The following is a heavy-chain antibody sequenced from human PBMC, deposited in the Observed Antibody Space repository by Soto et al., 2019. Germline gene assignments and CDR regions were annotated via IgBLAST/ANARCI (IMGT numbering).Heavy chain of an antibody. Sequence: KASETLSLTCTVSGGSISSGGYYWSWIRQHPGKGLEWIGYIYYSGSTYYNPSLKSRVTISVDTSKNQFSLKLSSVTAADTAVYYCARVLWFGELFHFDYWGQGTLVTVSS. CDR2: IYYSGST. V-gene: IGHV4-31*03. CDR1: GGSISSGGYY. D-gene: IGHD3-10*01. CDR3: ARVLWFGELFHFDY. J-gene: IGHJ4*02.